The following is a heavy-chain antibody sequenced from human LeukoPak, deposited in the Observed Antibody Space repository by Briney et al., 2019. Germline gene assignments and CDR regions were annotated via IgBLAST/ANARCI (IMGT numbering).Heavy chain of an antibody. Sequence: GRSLRLSCAASGLTFSSYAMHWVRQAPGKGLEWVAVISYDGSNKYYADSVKGRSTISRDNSKNTLYLQMNSVRAEDTAVYYCARAGTYGDYVLGGVGMDVWGQGATVTVSS. CDR3: ARAGTYGDYVLGGVGMDV. D-gene: IGHD4-17*01. CDR1: GLTFSSYA. J-gene: IGHJ6*02. CDR2: ISYDGSNK. V-gene: IGHV3-30-3*01.